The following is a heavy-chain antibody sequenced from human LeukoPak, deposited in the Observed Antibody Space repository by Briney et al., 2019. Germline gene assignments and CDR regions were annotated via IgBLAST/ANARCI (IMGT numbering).Heavy chain of an antibody. CDR1: GGSVSSGSYY. CDR2: IYYSGST. V-gene: IGHV4-61*01. CDR3: ARVYYDYVWGSYHYFDY. Sequence: KSSETLSLTCTVSGGSVSSGSYYWSWIRQPPGKGLEWIGYIYYSGSTNYNPSLKSRVTISVDTSKNQFSLKLSSVTAADTAVNYCARVYYDYVWGSYHYFDYWGQGTLVTVSS. D-gene: IGHD3-16*02. J-gene: IGHJ4*02.